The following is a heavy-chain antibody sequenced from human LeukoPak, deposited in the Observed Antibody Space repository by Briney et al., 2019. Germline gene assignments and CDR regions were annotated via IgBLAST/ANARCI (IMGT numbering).Heavy chain of an antibody. Sequence: SETLSLTCSVSGGSITSGRYYWTWIRQPAGKGLEWIGRLYTNDNTNYDPSLESRVSISVDTSKSQFYLQLTSVTAADTAVYFCARGVVADDYYMDVWGKGITVIVSS. D-gene: IGHD3-22*01. CDR3: ARGVVADDYYMDV. V-gene: IGHV4-61*02. CDR1: GGSITSGRYY. CDR2: LYTNDNT. J-gene: IGHJ6*03.